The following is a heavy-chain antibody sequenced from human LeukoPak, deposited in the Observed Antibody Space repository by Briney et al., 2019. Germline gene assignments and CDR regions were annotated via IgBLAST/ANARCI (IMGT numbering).Heavy chain of an antibody. CDR3: AKTQGYYDA. D-gene: IGHD2-15*01. CDR2: IWGTDDKT. J-gene: IGHJ5*02. V-gene: IGHV3-23*01. Sequence: GGSLRLSCVASGFTFSNYAMSWVRQAPGKGLELVSGIWGTDDKTVYGDAVEGRFTISRDNSKNTLYLQMNSLRADDTAVYYCAKTQGYYDAWGQGALVTVSS. CDR1: GFTFSNYA.